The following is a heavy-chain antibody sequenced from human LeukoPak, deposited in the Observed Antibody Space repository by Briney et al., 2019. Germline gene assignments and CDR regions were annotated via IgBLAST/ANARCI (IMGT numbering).Heavy chain of an antibody. Sequence: VGSLRLSCAASVFTFSSYAMHWVRQAPGKGLEYVSAISSNGGSTYYANSVKGRFTISRDNSKNTLYLQMGSLRAEDMAVYYCARARGSGGLHGAFHIWAQGTMVTVSS. V-gene: IGHV3-64*01. CDR1: VFTFSSYA. CDR3: ARARGSGGLHGAFHI. CDR2: ISSNGGST. J-gene: IGHJ3*02. D-gene: IGHD2-8*02.